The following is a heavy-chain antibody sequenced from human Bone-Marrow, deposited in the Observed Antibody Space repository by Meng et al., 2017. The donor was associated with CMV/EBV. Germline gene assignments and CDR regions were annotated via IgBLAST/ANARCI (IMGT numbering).Heavy chain of an antibody. CDR1: GDSVSSSSAA. V-gene: IGHV6-1*01. CDR2: TYYRSKWYN. Sequence: GDSVSSSSAAWNWIRQSPSRGLEWLGRTYYRSKWYNDYAVSVTSRITINPDTSKNQFSLQLNSVTPEDTAVYYCARGSSSWYYYFDYWGQGTLVTVSS. CDR3: ARGSSSWYYYFDY. D-gene: IGHD6-13*01. J-gene: IGHJ4*02.